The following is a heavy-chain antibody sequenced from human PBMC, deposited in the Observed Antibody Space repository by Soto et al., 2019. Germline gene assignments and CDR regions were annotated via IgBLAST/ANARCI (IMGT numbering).Heavy chain of an antibody. D-gene: IGHD3-16*01. J-gene: IGHJ3*01. Sequence: EVKLVESGGRLVQPSRSLKLSCAVAGFSFDDYAMHWVRQAPGKGLEWVSGISGDSGRITYADSVKGRFTISRDNAQNALVLQMKSLRSEDTAFYYCTKDTTDDFIWGSSLADACEDWGQGTMVTVSS. CDR2: ISGDSGRI. CDR3: TKDTTDDFIWGSSLADACED. CDR1: GFSFDDYA. V-gene: IGHV3-9*01.